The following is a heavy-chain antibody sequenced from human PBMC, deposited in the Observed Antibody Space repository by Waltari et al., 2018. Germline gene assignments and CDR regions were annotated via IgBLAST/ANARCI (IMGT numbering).Heavy chain of an antibody. CDR1: GFNFFDTW. CDR2: SKRSADGGAA. Sequence: EVQLVESGGGLVKPGGSLRLSCAASGFNFFDTWMTWVRQAPGKGLEWVGRSKRSADGGAAEYAPPVNGRFIISRDDSTSTLYLQMNSLKSEDTAVYYRITDPANAYVRWFDPWGQGTLVTVSS. CDR3: ITDPANAYVRWFDP. J-gene: IGHJ5*02. V-gene: IGHV3-15*01. D-gene: IGHD2-2*01.